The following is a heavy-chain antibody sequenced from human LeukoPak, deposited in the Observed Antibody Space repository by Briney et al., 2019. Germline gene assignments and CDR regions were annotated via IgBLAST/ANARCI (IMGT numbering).Heavy chain of an antibody. Sequence: PSETLSLTCAVYGGSFSGYYWSWIRQPPGKGLEWIGEINHSGSTNYNPSLKSQVTISVDTSKNQFSLKLSSVTAADTAVYYCARGENFDYWGQGTLVTVSS. CDR3: ARGENFDY. J-gene: IGHJ4*02. V-gene: IGHV4-34*01. CDR1: GGSFSGYY. CDR2: INHSGST.